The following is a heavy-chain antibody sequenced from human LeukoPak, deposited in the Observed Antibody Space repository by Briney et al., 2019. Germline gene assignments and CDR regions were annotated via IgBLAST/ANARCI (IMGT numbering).Heavy chain of an antibody. D-gene: IGHD2-2*01. CDR1: GFTFRTYW. J-gene: IGHJ3*02. V-gene: IGHV3-23*01. CDR3: AKLASTTRCQSAFDI. Sequence: GGSLRLSCAASGFTFRTYWMSWVRQAPGKGLEWVSSISFGGRNTYYADSVKGRFTISRDNSKNTLYLQMNSLRAEDTAMYYCAKLASTTRCQSAFDIWGQGTMITVSS. CDR2: ISFGGRNT.